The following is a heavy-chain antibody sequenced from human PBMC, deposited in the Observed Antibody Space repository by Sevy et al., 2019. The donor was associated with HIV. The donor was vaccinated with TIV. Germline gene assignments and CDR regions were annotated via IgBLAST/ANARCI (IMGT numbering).Heavy chain of an antibody. CDR2: ISSTSAYI. V-gene: IGHV3-21*01. CDR3: ARAVLEISTWRSDY. J-gene: IGHJ4*02. Sequence: GGSLRLSCAASGFTFSSYRMTWVRQAPGKGLEWVSCISSTSAYINYANSVTGRFTISRDNAKNLLFLQMDSLRAEDTAVYYCARAVLEISTWRSDYWGQGTLVTVSS. D-gene: IGHD1-1*01. CDR1: GFTFSSYR.